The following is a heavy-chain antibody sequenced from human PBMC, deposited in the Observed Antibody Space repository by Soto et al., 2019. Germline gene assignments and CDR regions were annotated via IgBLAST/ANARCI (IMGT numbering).Heavy chain of an antibody. D-gene: IGHD3-22*01. CDR2: IYYSGGT. J-gene: IGHJ6*02. CDR1: GGSISSGGYY. V-gene: IGHV4-31*03. Sequence: SETLSLTCTVSGGSISSGGYYWSWIRQHPGKGLEWIGYIYYSGGTYYNPSLKSRVTISVDTSKNQFSLKLSSVTAADTAVYYCARHNYDSSGTAVDVWGQGTTVTVSS. CDR3: ARHNYDSSGTAVDV.